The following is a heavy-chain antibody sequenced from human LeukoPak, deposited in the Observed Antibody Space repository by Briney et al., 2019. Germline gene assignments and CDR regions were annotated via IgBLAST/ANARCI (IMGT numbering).Heavy chain of an antibody. V-gene: IGHV3-15*01. Sequence: PGGSLRLSCAVSGFNFNNAWMTWIRQAPGKGLEWVGRIRRTSDGGTTDYSAPVKGRFTISRDDSRNMVYLQMNSLETEDTAVYYCSKGIGTNDFWGQGTLVTVSS. D-gene: IGHD1-14*01. CDR3: SKGIGTNDF. J-gene: IGHJ4*02. CDR1: GFNFNNAW. CDR2: IRRTSDGGTT.